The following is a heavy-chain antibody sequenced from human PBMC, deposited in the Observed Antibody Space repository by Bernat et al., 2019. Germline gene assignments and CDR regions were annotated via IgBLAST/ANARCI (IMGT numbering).Heavy chain of an antibody. J-gene: IGHJ5*02. CDR1: GFSLRHYG. D-gene: IGHD3-3*01. V-gene: IGHV3-33*01. CDR3: ARDIDTSSHYSNFDP. CDR2: LWHDGSRK. Sequence: QVQVVESGGGVVQPGRSLRLSCAASGFSLRHYGMHWVRQAPGKWLEWVAVLWHDGSRKYYADSVKGRFTVAKDNSEITLYLHMDSLRAEDTAVYYCARDIDTSSHYSNFDPWGQGTLVTVSS.